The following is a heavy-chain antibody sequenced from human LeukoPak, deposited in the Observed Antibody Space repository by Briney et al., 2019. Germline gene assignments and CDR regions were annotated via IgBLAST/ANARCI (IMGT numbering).Heavy chain of an antibody. CDR2: ISDGSGGST. V-gene: IGHV3-23*01. CDR3: AKDILYYGEVDY. Sequence: GGSLRLSCAASGFTFSNYAMSWVRQAPGKGLEWVSTISDGSGGSTYYADSVKGRFTFSRDNSKNTLYLQMNSLRAEDTAVYYCAKDILYYGEVDYWGQGTLLTVSS. D-gene: IGHD4-17*01. J-gene: IGHJ4*02. CDR1: GFTFSNYA.